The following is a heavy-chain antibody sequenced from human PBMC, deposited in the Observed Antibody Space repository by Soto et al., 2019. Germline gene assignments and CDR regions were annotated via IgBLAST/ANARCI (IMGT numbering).Heavy chain of an antibody. Sequence: GGSLRLSCAASGFTFSSYAMSWVRQAPGKGLEWVSAISGSGGSTYYADSVKGRFTISSDNSKNTLYLQMNSLRAEDTAVYYCAKDKAYYYGMDVWGQGTTVTVSS. V-gene: IGHV3-23*01. CDR2: ISGSGGST. CDR3: AKDKAYYYGMDV. CDR1: GFTFSSYA. J-gene: IGHJ6*02.